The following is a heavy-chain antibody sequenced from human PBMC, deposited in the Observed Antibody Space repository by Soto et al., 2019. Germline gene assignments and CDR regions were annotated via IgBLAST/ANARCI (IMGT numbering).Heavy chain of an antibody. J-gene: IGHJ2*01. CDR3: ASSPPPTVTMYSRYFDL. Sequence: QVQLVQSGAVVKKPGSSVKVSCKTSGGTFSSYAINWVRQAPGQGLEWMGGIIPIFGTANYAQKFQGRITITADKSTNTASMDLPSLRADDTAVYYCASSPPPTVTMYSRYFDLWGRGTLVTVSS. D-gene: IGHD4-17*01. CDR1: GGTFSSYA. V-gene: IGHV1-69*14. CDR2: IIPIFGTA.